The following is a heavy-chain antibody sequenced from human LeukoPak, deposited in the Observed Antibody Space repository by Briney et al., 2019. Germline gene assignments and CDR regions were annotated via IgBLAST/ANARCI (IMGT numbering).Heavy chain of an antibody. CDR2: IGNKANSYTT. CDR1: GFTFSDHY. D-gene: IGHD2-15*01. CDR3: ARARYCAVGTCYKDY. J-gene: IGHJ4*02. Sequence: PGGSLRLSCAASGFTFSDHYMDWVRQAPGKGLEWVGRIGNKANSYTTDYAASVKGRFTISRDDSKNSLYLQMNSLKTEDTAVYFCARARYCAVGTCYKDYWGQGTLVTVSS. V-gene: IGHV3-72*01.